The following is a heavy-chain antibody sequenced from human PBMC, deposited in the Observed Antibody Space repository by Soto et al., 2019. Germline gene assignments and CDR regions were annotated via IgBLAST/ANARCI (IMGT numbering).Heavy chain of an antibody. CDR3: ARVSSQYNESYPPDY. D-gene: IGHD1-26*01. J-gene: IGHJ4*02. CDR1: GFTFSSYS. V-gene: IGHV3-48*01. Sequence: PGGSLRLSCAASGFTFSSYSMNWVRQAPGKGLEWVSYISSSSSTIHYSDSVKGRFTISRDNAKNSLYLQMNSLRAEDTAVYYYARVSSQYNESYPPDYWGQGTLVTVSS. CDR2: ISSSSSTI.